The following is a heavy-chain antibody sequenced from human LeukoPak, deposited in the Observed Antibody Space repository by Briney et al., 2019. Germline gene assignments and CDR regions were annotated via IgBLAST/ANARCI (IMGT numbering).Heavy chain of an antibody. D-gene: IGHD1-1*01. Sequence: GGSLRLSCAASGFTFSSYSMNWVRQAPGEGLVWVSRVNSDGTYTNYADSVKGRFTTYRDNAKNTLYLQMNSLRVEDTAVYYCAKTDWFDPWGQGTLVTVSA. V-gene: IGHV3-74*01. J-gene: IGHJ5*02. CDR2: VNSDGTYT. CDR3: AKTDWFDP. CDR1: GFTFSSYS.